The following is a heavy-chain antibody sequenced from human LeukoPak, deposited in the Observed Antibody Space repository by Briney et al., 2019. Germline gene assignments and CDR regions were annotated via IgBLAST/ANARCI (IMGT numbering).Heavy chain of an antibody. J-gene: IGHJ4*02. V-gene: IGHV4-34*01. D-gene: IGHD3-10*01. CDR2: INHSGST. CDR3: ARNRVYGSGKIDY. Sequence: SETLSLTCAVYGGSFSGYYWSWIRQPPGKGLEWIGEINHSGSTNYNPSLKSRVTISVDTSKNQFSLKLSSVTAADTAVYYCARNRVYGSGKIDYWGQGTLVTVSS. CDR1: GGSFSGYY.